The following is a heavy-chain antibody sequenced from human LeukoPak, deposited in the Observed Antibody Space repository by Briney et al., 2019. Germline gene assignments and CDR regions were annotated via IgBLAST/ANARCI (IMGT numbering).Heavy chain of an antibody. V-gene: IGHV3-64D*06. CDR1: GFTFSSYA. J-gene: IGHJ5*02. Sequence: PGGSLRLSCSASGFTFSSYAMHWVRRAPGKGLEDVSAISSNGGSTYYADSVKGRFTISRDNSKNTLYLQMSSLRAEDTAVYYCVKDDSSSWYGWFDPWGQGTLVTVSS. CDR3: VKDDSSSWYGWFDP. D-gene: IGHD6-13*01. CDR2: ISSNGGST.